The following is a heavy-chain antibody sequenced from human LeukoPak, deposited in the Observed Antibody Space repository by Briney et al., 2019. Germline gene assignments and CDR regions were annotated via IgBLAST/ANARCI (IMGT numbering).Heavy chain of an antibody. CDR3: ARGRRITIFGVVRQPNWFDP. D-gene: IGHD3-3*01. V-gene: IGHV1-8*03. CDR2: MNPNSGNT. Sequence: ASVKVSCKASGYTFTSYDINWVRQAAGQGLEWMGWMNPNSGNTGYAQKFQGRVTITRNTSISTAYMEPSSLRSEDTAVYYCARGRRITIFGVVRQPNWFDPWGQGTLVTVSS. CDR1: GYTFTSYD. J-gene: IGHJ5*02.